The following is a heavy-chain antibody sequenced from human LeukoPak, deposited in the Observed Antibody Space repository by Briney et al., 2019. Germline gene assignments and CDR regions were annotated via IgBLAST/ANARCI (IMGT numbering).Heavy chain of an antibody. D-gene: IGHD3-10*01. Sequence: SETLSLTCTVSGGSISSYYWSWIRQPPGKGLEWIGYIYYSGSTNYNPSLKSRVTISVDTSKNQFSLKLSSVTVADTAVYYCARVPYGSGSYCDYWGQGTLVTVSS. CDR2: IYYSGST. CDR1: GGSISSYY. J-gene: IGHJ4*02. V-gene: IGHV4-59*01. CDR3: ARVPYGSGSYCDY.